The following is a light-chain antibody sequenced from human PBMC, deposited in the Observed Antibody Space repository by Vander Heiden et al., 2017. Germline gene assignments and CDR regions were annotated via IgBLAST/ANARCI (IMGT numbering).Light chain of an antibody. Sequence: NFKLTQLHSVSESPGKTVTIPCTASSGSIASNYVQWYQQRPGSAPTTVIYEDKYRPSGVPDRFSGSIDSSSNSASLTISGLKTEDEGDYFCQTYDSNNWVFGGGTKLTVL. CDR2: EDK. J-gene: IGLJ3*02. CDR1: SGSIASNY. V-gene: IGLV6-57*02. CDR3: QTYDSNNWV.